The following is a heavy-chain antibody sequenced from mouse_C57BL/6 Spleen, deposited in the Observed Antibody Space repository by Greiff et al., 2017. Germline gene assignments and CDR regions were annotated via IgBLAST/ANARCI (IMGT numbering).Heavy chain of an antibody. CDR2: ISSGSSTI. J-gene: IGHJ1*03. V-gene: IGHV5-17*01. Sequence: EVQRVESGGGLVKPGGSLKLSCAASGFTFSDYGMHWVRQAPEKGLEWVAYISSGSSTIYYADTVKGRFTISRDNAKSTLFLQMTSLRSEDTAMYYCARQDDYDGDWYFDVWGTGTTVTVSS. CDR3: ARQDDYDGDWYFDV. D-gene: IGHD2-4*01. CDR1: GFTFSDYG.